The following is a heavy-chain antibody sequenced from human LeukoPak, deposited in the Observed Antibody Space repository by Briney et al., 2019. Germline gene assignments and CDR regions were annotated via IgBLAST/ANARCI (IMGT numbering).Heavy chain of an antibody. V-gene: IGHV4-34*01. CDR1: GGSFSGYY. CDR3: ASVYYRGWFDP. CDR2: INHSGST. Sequence: SETLSLTCAVYGGSFSGYYWSWIRQPPGKGLEWIGEINHSGSTNYNPSLKSRVTISVDTSKNQFSLKLSSVTAADTAVYYCASVYYRGWFDPWGQGTLVTVSS. J-gene: IGHJ5*02. D-gene: IGHD3-10*01.